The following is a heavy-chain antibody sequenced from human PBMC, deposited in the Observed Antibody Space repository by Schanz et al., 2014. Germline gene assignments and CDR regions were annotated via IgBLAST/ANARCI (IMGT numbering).Heavy chain of an antibody. CDR1: GDSISNDEYY. V-gene: IGHV4-30-4*08. CDR3: ARGPNIAVAGLHPYWYFEL. D-gene: IGHD6-19*01. CDR2: IYYRGST. J-gene: IGHJ2*01. Sequence: KPSQTLSLTCTVSGDSISNDEYYWSWIRQHPGKGLEWIGYIYYRGSTYYSPSLKSRLTISVDTSKNQFSLKLSSVTSADTAVYYCARGPNIAVAGLHPYWYFELWGGGYLDTVSS.